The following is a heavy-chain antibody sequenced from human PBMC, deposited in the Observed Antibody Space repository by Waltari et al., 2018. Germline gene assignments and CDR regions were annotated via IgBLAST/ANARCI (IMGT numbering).Heavy chain of an antibody. J-gene: IGHJ2*01. V-gene: IGHV4-34*01. CDR1: GGSFSGYY. CDR2: INHSGST. CDR3: ARTPQRKWLRSHWYFDL. Sequence: QVQLQQWGAGLLKPSETLSLTCAVYGGSFSGYYWSWIRQPPGKGLEWIGEINHSGSTNYIPSLKSRVTISVDTSKNQFSLKLSSVTAADTAVYYCARTPQRKWLRSHWYFDLWGRGTLVTVSS. D-gene: IGHD5-12*01.